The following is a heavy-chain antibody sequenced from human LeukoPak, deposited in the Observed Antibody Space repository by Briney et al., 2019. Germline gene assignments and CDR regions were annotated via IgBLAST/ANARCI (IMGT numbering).Heavy chain of an antibody. V-gene: IGHV4-30-4*08. D-gene: IGHD2-8*01. Sequence: SQTLSLTCTVSGGSISSGDYYWSWIRQPPGKGLEWIGNIYYSGSTYYNPSLKSRVTISVDTSKNQFSLKLSSVTAADTAVYYCARDSFNGWFDYWGQGTLVTVSS. CDR1: GGSISSGDYY. CDR3: ARDSFNGWFDY. J-gene: IGHJ4*02. CDR2: IYYSGST.